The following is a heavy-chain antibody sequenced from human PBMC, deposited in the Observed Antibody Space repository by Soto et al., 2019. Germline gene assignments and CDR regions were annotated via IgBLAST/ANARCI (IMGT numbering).Heavy chain of an antibody. D-gene: IGHD2-8*01. CDR1: GFTFSNAW. CDR3: HTPHGRNAFDI. Sequence: GGSLRLCCATSGFTFSNAWMAWFRQAPGKGLEWVGRIKSIADGGTTNYAAPVKGRFSISRHDSENTLYLQMNSLRVEDTGIYYCHTPHGRNAFDIWGPGTVVTVSS. V-gene: IGHV3-15*01. CDR2: IKSIADGGTT. J-gene: IGHJ3*02.